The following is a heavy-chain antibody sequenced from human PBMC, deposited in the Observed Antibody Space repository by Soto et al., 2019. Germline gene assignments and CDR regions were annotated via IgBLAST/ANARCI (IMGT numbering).Heavy chain of an antibody. D-gene: IGHD1-7*01. Sequence: GGSLRLSCTGSGFTFSSYGMNWVRQAPGSGLEWVSYISPGDDTIHYSDSVKGRFTISRDNAKNSLYMQMNNVRVEDSALYYCAREGEGNYFYFDYSGQGTRVTVYS. V-gene: IGHV3-48*03. CDR2: ISPGDDTI. CDR1: GFTFSSYG. J-gene: IGHJ4*02. CDR3: AREGEGNYFYFDY.